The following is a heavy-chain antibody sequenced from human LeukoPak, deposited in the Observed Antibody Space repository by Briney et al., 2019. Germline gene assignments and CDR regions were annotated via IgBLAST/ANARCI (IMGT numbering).Heavy chain of an antibody. D-gene: IGHD2-21*01. CDR3: ARDPIAGARGSFDY. J-gene: IGHJ4*02. Sequence: PGGSLRLSCAASGFTFSSSSMNWVRQAPGKGLEWVSYISSGSSSIFYADSVKGRFTISRDNAKNSLFLQMNSLRDEDTAVYYCARDPIAGARGSFDYWGQGTLVTVSS. V-gene: IGHV3-48*02. CDR1: GFTFSSSS. CDR2: ISSGSSSI.